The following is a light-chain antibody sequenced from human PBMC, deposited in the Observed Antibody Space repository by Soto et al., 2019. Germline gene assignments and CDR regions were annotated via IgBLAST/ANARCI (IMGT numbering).Light chain of an antibody. Sequence: DIQMTQSPSTLSASVGDRVTITCRASQSISSWLAWYQQKPGRAPKLLIYKASDLENGVPSRFSATGFGTECTLTISSLQADDFATYYCQQYKSYSTFGPGTKVEAK. CDR2: KAS. CDR3: QQYKSYST. J-gene: IGKJ1*01. CDR1: QSISSW. V-gene: IGKV1-5*03.